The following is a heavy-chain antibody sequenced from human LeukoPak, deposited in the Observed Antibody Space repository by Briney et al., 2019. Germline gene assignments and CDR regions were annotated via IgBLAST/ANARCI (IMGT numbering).Heavy chain of an antibody. CDR3: ARELSWSGRDY. CDR1: GFTFSGSW. CDR2: INQDGSAK. Sequence: GGSLRLSCAASGFTFSGSWMSWVRQAPGKGLEWVANINQDGSAKNYLDSVKGRFTISIVRGKNSLYLQMNSLRDEDTAVYYCARELSWSGRDYWGQGTLVTVSS. V-gene: IGHV3-7*01. D-gene: IGHD3-3*01. J-gene: IGHJ4*02.